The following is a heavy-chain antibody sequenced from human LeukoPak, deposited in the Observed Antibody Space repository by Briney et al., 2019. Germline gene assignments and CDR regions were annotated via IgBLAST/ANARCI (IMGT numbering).Heavy chain of an antibody. V-gene: IGHV3-23*01. J-gene: IGHJ4*02. CDR3: AKEIRPNDC. Sequence: GGSLRLSCAASGFTFSSHGMCWVRQAPGRGLEWVSSISIGGDTTYSDSVKGRFTISRDNSKNTLYLQLDSLRAEDTAIYYCAKEIRPNDCWSQGTLVTVSS. CDR2: ISIGGDTT. CDR1: GFTFSSHG. D-gene: IGHD4-17*01.